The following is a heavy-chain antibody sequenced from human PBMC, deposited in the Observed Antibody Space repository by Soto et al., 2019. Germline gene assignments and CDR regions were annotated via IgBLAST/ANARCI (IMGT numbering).Heavy chain of an antibody. CDR3: ARGARVTMVPGVALGSWCGP. D-gene: IGHD3-10*01. V-gene: IGHV4-34*01. CDR1: GGSFSGYY. Sequence: VQLQPWGAGLLTPSASLSLPCAVYGGSFSGYYWNWIRQSPEKGLEWIAAINHRGSTHYNPSLQSRVNKAVDTAKNQLSVKMTSRTAADTAVYYCARGARVTMVPGVALGSWCGPSGQGTLVVDSS. J-gene: IGHJ5*02. CDR2: INHRGST.